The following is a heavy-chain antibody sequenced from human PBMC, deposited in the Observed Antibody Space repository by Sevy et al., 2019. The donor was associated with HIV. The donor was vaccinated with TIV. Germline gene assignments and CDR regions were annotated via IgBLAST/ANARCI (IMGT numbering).Heavy chain of an antibody. V-gene: IGHV1-18*01. J-gene: IGHJ4*02. D-gene: IGHD3-10*01. Sequence: ASVKVSCKTSGYIFTNSGITWVRQAPGQGLEWMGWIGVYNGNLKYAQKFQGRVTMTTDTSTSTAYMVLTSLRSDDTGVYYCARVPTYHYGSATYFDYWGQGTLVTVSS. CDR3: ARVPTYHYGSATYFDY. CDR2: IGVYNGNL. CDR1: GYIFTNSG.